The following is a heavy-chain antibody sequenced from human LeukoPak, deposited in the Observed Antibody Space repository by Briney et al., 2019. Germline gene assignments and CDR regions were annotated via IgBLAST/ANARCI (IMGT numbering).Heavy chain of an antibody. CDR2: ISGSGGST. J-gene: IGHJ3*02. D-gene: IGHD6-19*01. CDR1: GFTFSGYA. V-gene: IGHV3-23*01. CDR3: AKLSQQWLVFDAFDI. Sequence: GGSLRLSCAASGFTFSGYAMSWVRQAPGKGLEWVSAISGSGGSTYYADSVKGRFTISRDNSKNTLYLQMNSLRAEDTAVYYCAKLSQQWLVFDAFDIWGQGTMVTVSS.